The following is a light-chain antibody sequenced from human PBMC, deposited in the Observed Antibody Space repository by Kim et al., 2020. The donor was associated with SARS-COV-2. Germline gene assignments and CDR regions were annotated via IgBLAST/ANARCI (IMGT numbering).Light chain of an antibody. Sequence: SCPGESANLSCRASQSVSSYLAWYQQKPGQAPRLLIYEASNRATGIPARFSGSGSGTDFTLTISSLEPEDFAVYYCQQRSNWPLIFGGGTKVDIK. CDR3: QQRSNWPLI. CDR1: QSVSSY. J-gene: IGKJ4*01. V-gene: IGKV3-11*01. CDR2: EAS.